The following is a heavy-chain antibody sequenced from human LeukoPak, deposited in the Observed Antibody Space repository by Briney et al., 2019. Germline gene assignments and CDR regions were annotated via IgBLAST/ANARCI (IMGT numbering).Heavy chain of an antibody. CDR1: GYTFTGYY. CDR2: INPNSGGT. V-gene: IGHV1-2*02. CDR3: ARDRAVAGTNLDAFDF. D-gene: IGHD6-19*01. J-gene: IGHJ3*01. Sequence: ASLKVSCKASGYTFTGYYMHWVRQAPGQGLEWMGWINPNSGGTKYAQKFQGRFTMTRDTSISTAYMELSRLRSDDTAVFYCARDRAVAGTNLDAFDFWGQGTVVTVSS.